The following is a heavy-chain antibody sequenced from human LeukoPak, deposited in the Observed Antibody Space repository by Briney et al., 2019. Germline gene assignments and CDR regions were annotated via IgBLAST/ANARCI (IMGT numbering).Heavy chain of an antibody. CDR1: GGSFSGYY. V-gene: IGHV4-34*01. Sequence: PSETLSLTCAVYGGSFSGYYWSWIRQPPGKGLEWIGEINHSGSTYYNPSLKSRVTISVDTSKNQFSLKLSSVTAADTAVYYCARGHDGIVGATTNVGFDYWGQGTLVTVSS. D-gene: IGHD1-26*01. J-gene: IGHJ4*02. CDR2: INHSGST. CDR3: ARGHDGIVGATTNVGFDY.